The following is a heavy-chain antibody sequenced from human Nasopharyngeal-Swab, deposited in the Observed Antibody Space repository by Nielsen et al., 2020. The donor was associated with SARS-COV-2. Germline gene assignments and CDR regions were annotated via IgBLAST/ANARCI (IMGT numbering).Heavy chain of an antibody. V-gene: IGHV3-48*04. CDR1: GFTFSTYS. CDR3: ARGPGAVRFLEWLPNYYYYGMDV. D-gene: IGHD3-3*01. CDR2: ISSSSSTI. J-gene: IGHJ6*02. Sequence: GGSLRLSCAASGFTFSTYSMNWVRQAPGKGLEWVSYISSSSSTIYYADSVKGRFTISRDNAKNSLYLQMNSLRAEDTAVYYCARGPGAVRFLEWLPNYYYYGMDVWGQGTTVTASS.